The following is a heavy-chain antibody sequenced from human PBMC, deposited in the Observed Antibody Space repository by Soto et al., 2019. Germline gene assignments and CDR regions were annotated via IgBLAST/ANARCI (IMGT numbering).Heavy chain of an antibody. V-gene: IGHV1-18*04. D-gene: IGHD1-26*01. CDR1: GYTFTNFG. CDR3: ARARMFSGAPHDY. J-gene: IGHJ4*02. Sequence: QVHLVQSGAVVENPGASVKVSCKASGYTFTNFGINWVRQAPGQGLEWMGWITPYNGNANYPQKHPDMITITTDPSTNTAYLELRSLRSDDPGVYFCARARMFSGAPHDYWGQGTRVTVSS. CDR2: ITPYNGNA.